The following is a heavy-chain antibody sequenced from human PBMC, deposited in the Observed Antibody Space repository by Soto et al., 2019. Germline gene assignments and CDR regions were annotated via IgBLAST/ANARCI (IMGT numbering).Heavy chain of an antibody. CDR2: IYYSGSS. CDR1: GGSVSSGIYY. Sequence: HSETLSLTCTVSGGSVSSGIYYWSWIRQPPGKGLEWIGYIYYSGSSNYNPSLKSRVTISVDTSKNQFSLKLSSVTAADTAVYYCARELLSGGSCYRCVDYWGQGTLVTVSS. V-gene: IGHV4-61*01. CDR3: ARELLSGGSCYRCVDY. J-gene: IGHJ4*02. D-gene: IGHD2-15*01.